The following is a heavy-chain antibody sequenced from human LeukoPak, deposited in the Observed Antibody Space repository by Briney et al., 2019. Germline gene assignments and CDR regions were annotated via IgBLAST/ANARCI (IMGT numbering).Heavy chain of an antibody. CDR2: INPNSGGT. CDR1: GYTFTGYY. J-gene: IGHJ3*02. V-gene: IGHV1-2*04. D-gene: IGHD2-15*01. CDR3: ARGGYCSGGSCYEGAFDI. Sequence: GASVKVSCKTSGYTFTGYYMHWVRQAPGQGLEWMGWINPNSGGTNYAQKFQGWVTMTRDTSISTAYMELSRLRSDDTAVYYCARGGYCSGGSCYEGAFDIWGQGTMVTVSS.